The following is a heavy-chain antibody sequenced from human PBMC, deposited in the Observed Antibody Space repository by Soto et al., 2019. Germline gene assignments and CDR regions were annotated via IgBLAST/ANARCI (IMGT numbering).Heavy chain of an antibody. V-gene: IGHV4-31*03. Sequence: SETLSLTCTVSGGSISSGGYYWSWIRQHPGKGLEWIGYIYYSGSTYYNPSLKSRITISVDTSKHQFSLKLSSVTAADTAVYYCAKDTYYYSSSGYYVFDSWGQGTLVTVSS. CDR1: GGSISSGGYY. CDR3: AKDTYYYSSSGYYVFDS. J-gene: IGHJ4*02. CDR2: IYYSGST. D-gene: IGHD3-22*01.